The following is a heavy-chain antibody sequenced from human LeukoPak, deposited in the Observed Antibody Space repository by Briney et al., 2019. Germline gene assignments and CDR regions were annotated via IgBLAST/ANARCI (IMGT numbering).Heavy chain of an antibody. CDR1: GGSISSSNW. J-gene: IGHJ4*02. V-gene: IGHV4-4*02. CDR3: ARAKGYCSGGSCYGIDY. CDR2: IYHSGST. Sequence: SENLSLTCAVSGGSISSSNWWSWVRQPPGKGLEWIGEIYHSGSTNYNPSLKSRVTISVDKSKNQFSLKLSSVTAADTAVYYCARAKGYCSGGSCYGIDYWGQGTLVTVSS. D-gene: IGHD2-15*01.